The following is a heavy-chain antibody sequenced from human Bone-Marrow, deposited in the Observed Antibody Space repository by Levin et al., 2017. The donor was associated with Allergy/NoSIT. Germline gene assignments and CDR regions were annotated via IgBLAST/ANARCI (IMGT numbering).Heavy chain of an antibody. Sequence: SETLSLTCSVSDGSIKTYYWSWVRQPPERGLEWIGYFDDRGTPAYNPALKSRATISLDTSTNHFSLRLRSVTAAATAGYYCANSGFSSSWYGAGMDVWGQGATVIVSS. CDR2: FDDRGTP. CDR3: ANSGFSSSWYGAGMDV. V-gene: IGHV4-59*01. D-gene: IGHD6-13*01. CDR1: DGSIKTYY. J-gene: IGHJ6*02.